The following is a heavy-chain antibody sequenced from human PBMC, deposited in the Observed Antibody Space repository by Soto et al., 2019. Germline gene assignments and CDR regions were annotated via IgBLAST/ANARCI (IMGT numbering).Heavy chain of an antibody. CDR3: ARRNYGTYWYFDL. J-gene: IGHJ2*01. V-gene: IGHV4-4*02. Sequence: SETLSLTCAVSSGSISSNNWWSWVRQPPGKGLEWIGEIYHSGSTNYNPSLTSRVTISVDKSKNQFSLKLSSVTAADTAVYYCARRNYGTYWYFDLWGRGTLVTVSS. CDR2: IYHSGST. D-gene: IGHD4-4*01. CDR1: SGSISSNNW.